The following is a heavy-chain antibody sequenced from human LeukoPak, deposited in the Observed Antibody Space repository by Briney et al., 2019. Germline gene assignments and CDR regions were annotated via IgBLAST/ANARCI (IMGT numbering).Heavy chain of an antibody. CDR1: GGSFSGYY. CDR3: ARGMWYQLPSY. Sequence: SETLSLTCAVYGGSFSGYYWSWIRQPPGKGLEWIGEINHSGSTNYNPSLKSRVTISVDTSKNQFSLKLSSVTAADTAVHYCARGMWYQLPSYWGQGTLVTVSS. CDR2: INHSGST. D-gene: IGHD2-2*01. J-gene: IGHJ4*02. V-gene: IGHV4-34*01.